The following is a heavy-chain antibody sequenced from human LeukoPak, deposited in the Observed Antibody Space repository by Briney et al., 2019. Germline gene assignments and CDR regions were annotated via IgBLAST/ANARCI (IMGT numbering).Heavy chain of an antibody. CDR3: AKISGDFGGLGDP. D-gene: IGHD3-10*01. V-gene: IGHV7-4-1*02. Sequence: ASVKVSCKASGYTFTKYAMNWVRQAPGQGLEWMGWINTKTGKPTYAQGFTGRLVFSLDTSVSTAYLQISSLKAEDTAVYYCAKISGDFGGLGDPWGQGTLVTVSS. CDR2: INTKTGKP. CDR1: GYTFTKYA. J-gene: IGHJ5*02.